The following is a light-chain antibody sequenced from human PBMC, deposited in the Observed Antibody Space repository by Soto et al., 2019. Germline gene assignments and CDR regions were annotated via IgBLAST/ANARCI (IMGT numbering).Light chain of an antibody. CDR3: QQRSNWPPS. V-gene: IGKV3-11*01. Sequence: EIVLTQSPATLSLSPGERATLSCRASQSVSSYLAWYQQKPGQAPRLLIYDASNRATGIPARFSGSASGTAFTLTISSLEPEDFAVYYCQQRSNWPPSFGPGTKVDIK. CDR1: QSVSSY. CDR2: DAS. J-gene: IGKJ3*01.